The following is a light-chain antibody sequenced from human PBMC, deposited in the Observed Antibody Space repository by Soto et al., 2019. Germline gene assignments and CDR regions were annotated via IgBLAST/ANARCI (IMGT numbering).Light chain of an antibody. CDR1: SSDVGGYDY. Sequence: QSVLTQPPSASGSPGQSVTISCTGTSSDVGGYDYVSWYQQHPGKAPKLMIYEVTIRPSGVSDRFSGYKSGNTASLTVSGLQAEDEADYYCSSYTGGNPSYVFGTGTKLTVL. CDR2: EVT. V-gene: IGLV2-8*01. J-gene: IGLJ1*01. CDR3: SSYTGGNPSYV.